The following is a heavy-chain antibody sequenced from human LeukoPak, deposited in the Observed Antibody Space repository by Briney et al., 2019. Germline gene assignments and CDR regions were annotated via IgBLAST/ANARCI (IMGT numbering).Heavy chain of an antibody. D-gene: IGHD4-17*01. J-gene: IGHJ5*02. CDR2: IYYSGST. CDR1: GGSISSGGYY. CDR3: ARGNSEGPYGDYLDWFDP. Sequence: SETLSLTCTVSGGSISSGGYYWSWIRQHPGKGLEWIGYIYYSGSTYYNPSLKSRVTISVDTSKNQFSLKLSSVTAADTAVYYCARGNSEGPYGDYLDWFDPWGQGTLVTVSS. V-gene: IGHV4-31*03.